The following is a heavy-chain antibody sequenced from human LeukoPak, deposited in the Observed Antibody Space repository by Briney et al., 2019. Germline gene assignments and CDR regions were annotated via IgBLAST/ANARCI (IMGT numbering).Heavy chain of an antibody. Sequence: SVRVSCKASGNSISNYAVSWVRQAPGQGFEWMGGIIPIFGTADYAQKFQGRVTITADQSTSTTYMALSSLKSEDTATYYCTTRACHAGGCSSSFYYYYGLHFWGQGTTVSVSS. CDR3: TTRACHAGGCSSSFYYYYGLHF. CDR2: IIPIFGTA. D-gene: IGHD3-16*01. CDR1: GNSISNYA. V-gene: IGHV1-69*13. J-gene: IGHJ6*02.